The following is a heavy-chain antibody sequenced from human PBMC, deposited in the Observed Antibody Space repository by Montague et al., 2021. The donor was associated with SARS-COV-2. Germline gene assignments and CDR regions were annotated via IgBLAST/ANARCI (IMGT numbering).Heavy chain of an antibody. Sequence: SETLSLTCTVSGDSITTTNWWSWIRQSPGKGLEWIGEIFHSGTTNYNPSPKSRVSMSVDKSTNQFSLKLDSLTAADTALYFCARGAPGGYDSDWYGDAFDIWGRGTMVVVSS. D-gene: IGHD6-19*01. CDR3: ARGAPGGYDSDWYGDAFDI. CDR1: GDSITTTNW. CDR2: IFHSGTT. J-gene: IGHJ3*02. V-gene: IGHV4-4*02.